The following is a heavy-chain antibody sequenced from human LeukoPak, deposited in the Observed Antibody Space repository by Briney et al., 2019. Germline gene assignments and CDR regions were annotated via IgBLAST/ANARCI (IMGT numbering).Heavy chain of an antibody. CDR2: MNPNSGNT. Sequence: ASVKVSCKASGYTFTSYDINWVRQATGLGLEWMGWMNPNSGNTGYAQKFQGRVTMTRNTSISTAYMELSSLRSEDTAVYYCARGGAYDGSVDPWGQGTLVTVSS. CDR3: ARGGAYDGSVDP. CDR1: GYTFTSYD. J-gene: IGHJ5*02. V-gene: IGHV1-8*01. D-gene: IGHD3-10*01.